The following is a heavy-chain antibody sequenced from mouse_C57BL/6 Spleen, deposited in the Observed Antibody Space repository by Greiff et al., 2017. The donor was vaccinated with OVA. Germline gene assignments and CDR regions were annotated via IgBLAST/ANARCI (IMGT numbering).Heavy chain of an antibody. V-gene: IGHV1-82*01. CDR3: ARWGLGSWFAY. CDR2: IYPGDGDT. J-gene: IGHJ3*01. Sequence: QVQLQQSGPELVKPGASVKISCKASGYAFSSSWMNWVKQRPGKGLEWIGRIYPGDGDTNYNGKFKGKATLTADKSSSTAYMQLSSLTSEDSAVYFCARWGLGSWFAYWGQGTLVTVSA. CDR1: GYAFSSSW. D-gene: IGHD4-1*01.